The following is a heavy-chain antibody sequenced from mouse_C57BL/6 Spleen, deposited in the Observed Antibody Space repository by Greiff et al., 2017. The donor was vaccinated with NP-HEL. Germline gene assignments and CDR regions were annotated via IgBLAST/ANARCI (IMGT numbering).Heavy chain of an antibody. CDR3: ARLVYYGSSPYFDY. CDR1: GYSFTDYN. Sequence: EVQLVESGPELVKPGASVKISCKASGYSFTDYNMNWVKQSNGKSLEWIGVINPNYGTTSYNQKFKGKATLTVDQSSSTAYMQLNSLTSEDSAVYYCARLVYYGSSPYFDYWGQGTTLTVSS. J-gene: IGHJ2*01. D-gene: IGHD1-1*01. CDR2: INPNYGTT. V-gene: IGHV1-39*01.